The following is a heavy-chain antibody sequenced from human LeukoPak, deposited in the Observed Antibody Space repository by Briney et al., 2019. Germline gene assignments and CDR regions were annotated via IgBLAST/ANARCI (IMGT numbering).Heavy chain of an antibody. Sequence: GASLRLSRAASGFTFSSYAMSWVRQAPGKGLEWVSAISGGGGSTYYADSVKGRFTISRDNSKNTLYLQMNSLRAEDTAVYYCAKQDIVVVPAAMWFDPWGQGTLVTVSS. V-gene: IGHV3-23*01. CDR3: AKQDIVVVPAAMWFDP. J-gene: IGHJ5*02. CDR2: ISGGGGST. D-gene: IGHD2-2*01. CDR1: GFTFSSYA.